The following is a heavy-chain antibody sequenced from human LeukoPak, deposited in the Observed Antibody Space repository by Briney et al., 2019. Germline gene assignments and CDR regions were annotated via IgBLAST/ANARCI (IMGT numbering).Heavy chain of an antibody. CDR3: ARGYTSGWRTFVDY. Sequence: GRSLRLSCAASGFTFSSYAMHWVRQAPGKGLEWVAIISYTGDNEFYADSVKGRFTISRDNSKSTLYLQMNSLRPEDTAVYYCARGYTSGWRTFVDYWGQGTLVTVSS. V-gene: IGHV3-30*03. CDR1: GFTFSSYA. D-gene: IGHD6-19*01. CDR2: ISYTGDNE. J-gene: IGHJ4*02.